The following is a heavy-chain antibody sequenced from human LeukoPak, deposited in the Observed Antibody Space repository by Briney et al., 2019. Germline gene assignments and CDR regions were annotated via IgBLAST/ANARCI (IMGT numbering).Heavy chain of an antibody. D-gene: IGHD2-21*02. J-gene: IGHJ4*02. CDR1: GYTFTDYY. CDR3: ARDRARVTGLYYFDY. CDR2: INPNSGGA. V-gene: IGHV1-2*02. Sequence: ASVKVSCKASGYTFTDYYMQWVRQAPGQGLEWMGWINPNSGGANYAQKFQGRVTMTWDTSITTVYMELTRLRSDDAAVYYCARDRARVTGLYYFDYWGQGALVTVSS.